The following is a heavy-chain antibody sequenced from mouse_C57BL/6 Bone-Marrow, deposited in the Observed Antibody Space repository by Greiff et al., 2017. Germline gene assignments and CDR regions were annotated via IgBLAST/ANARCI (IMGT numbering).Heavy chain of an antibody. CDR1: GFTFSSYG. CDR2: ISSGGSYT. J-gene: IGHJ2*01. Sequence: EVKVVESGGDLVKPGGSLKLSCAASGFTFSSYGMSWVRQTPDKRLEWVATISSGGSYTYYPDRVKGRFTISRDNAKNTLYLQMSSLKSEDTAMYYCARPIYYYGYFDYWGQGTTLTVSS. CDR3: ARPIYYYGYFDY. D-gene: IGHD1-1*01. V-gene: IGHV5-6*01.